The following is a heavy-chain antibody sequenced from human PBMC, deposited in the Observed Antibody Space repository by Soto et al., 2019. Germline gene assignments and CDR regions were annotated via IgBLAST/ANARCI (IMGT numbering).Heavy chain of an antibody. CDR2: SNDGSGYS. D-gene: IGHD3-3*01. Sequence: QVQLVQSGAEVKRPGASVRISFKVSGYNFKNYAIHWVRQAPGQRLEGMGWSNDGSGYSRYSQKFQGRVAITRDTSANTVYMDLSSLKSEDTATSDGVRDDRAISGVVTLDYWGPGTLVTVAS. CDR3: VRDDRAISGVVTLDY. V-gene: IGHV1-3*01. CDR1: GYNFKNYA. J-gene: IGHJ4*02.